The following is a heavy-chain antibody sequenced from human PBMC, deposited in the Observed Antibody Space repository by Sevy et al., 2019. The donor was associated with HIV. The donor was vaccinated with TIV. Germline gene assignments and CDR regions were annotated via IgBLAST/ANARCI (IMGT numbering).Heavy chain of an antibody. Sequence: SETLSLTCTVSGGSISGYYWSWIRQPPGKGLEWIGYISYSGSTNYNPSLKSRVTISVDTSKNEFSLKRSSVTAADTAVYDCARSRVITGTFDYWGQGTLVTVSS. D-gene: IGHD1-20*01. CDR3: ARSRVITGTFDY. V-gene: IGHV4-59*01. J-gene: IGHJ4*02. CDR2: ISYSGST. CDR1: GGSISGYY.